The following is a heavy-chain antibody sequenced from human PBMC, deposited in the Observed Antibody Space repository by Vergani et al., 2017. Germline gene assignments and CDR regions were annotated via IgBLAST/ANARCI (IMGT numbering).Heavy chain of an antibody. CDR2: IKPSGGHT. J-gene: IGHJ4*02. CDR3: ARGDYGILTGYRY. V-gene: IGHV1-46*03. D-gene: IGHD3-9*01. CDR1: GYTSSNYY. Sequence: QVQVVQSGAEVKKSGASVKVSCKTSGYTSSNYYMHWVRQAPGQGLEWMGIIKPSGGHTNYTQKFQGRVTMTRDTSTSTVYMELSSLRSEDTAIYYCARGDYGILTGYRYWGQGTLVTVSA.